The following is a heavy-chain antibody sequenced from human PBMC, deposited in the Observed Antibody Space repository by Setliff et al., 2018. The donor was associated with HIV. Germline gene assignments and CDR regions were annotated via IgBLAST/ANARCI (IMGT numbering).Heavy chain of an antibody. Sequence: ASVKVSCKASGYTFTSYGITWVRQAPGQGLELMGWINTNTGNPTYAQGFTGRFVFSLDTSVSMAYLQISSLKAEDTAVYFCARDLKRPNSNFWGGYPIPFDSWGQGTLVTVSS. CDR2: INTNTGNP. CDR3: ARDLKRPNSNFWGGYPIPFDS. D-gene: IGHD3-3*01. V-gene: IGHV7-4-1*04. CDR1: GYTFTSYG. J-gene: IGHJ4*02.